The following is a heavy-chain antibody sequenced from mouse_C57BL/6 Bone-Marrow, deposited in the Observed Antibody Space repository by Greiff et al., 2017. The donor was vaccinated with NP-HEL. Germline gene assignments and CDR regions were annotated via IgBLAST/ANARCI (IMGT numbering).Heavy chain of an antibody. CDR2: IYPGSGST. CDR1: GYTFTSYW. D-gene: IGHD1-1*01. V-gene: IGHV1-55*01. CDR3: ARGEYYYGSWHYFDY. Sequence: QVQLQQPGAELVKPGASVKMSCKASGYTFTSYWITWVKQRPGQGLEWIGDIYPGSGSTNYNEKFKSKATLTVDTSSSTAYMQLSSLTSEDSAVYYCARGEYYYGSWHYFDYWGQGTTLTVSS. J-gene: IGHJ2*01.